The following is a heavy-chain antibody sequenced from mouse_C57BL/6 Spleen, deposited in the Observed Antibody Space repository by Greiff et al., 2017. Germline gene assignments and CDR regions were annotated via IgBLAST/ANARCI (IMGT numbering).Heavy chain of an antibody. D-gene: IGHD2-1*01. CDR2: INPNNGGT. Sequence: VQLKQSGPELVKPGASVKIPCKASGYTFTDYNMDWVKQSHGKSLEWIGDINPNNGGTIYNQKFKGKATLTVDKSSSTAYMELRSLTSEDTAVYYCARTGGNYPCFAYWGQGTLVTVSA. J-gene: IGHJ3*01. V-gene: IGHV1-18*01. CDR1: GYTFTDYN. CDR3: ARTGGNYPCFAY.